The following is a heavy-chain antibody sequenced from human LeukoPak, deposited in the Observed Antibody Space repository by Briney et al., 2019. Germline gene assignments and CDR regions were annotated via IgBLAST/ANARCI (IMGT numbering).Heavy chain of an antibody. J-gene: IGHJ3*02. Sequence: PGGSLRLSCAASGFTFSSYGMHWVRQAPGKGLEWVAFIRYDGSNKYYADSVKGRFTISRDNSKNTLYLQMNSLRAEDTAVYYCAKDHPLEWLGSDAFDIWGQGTMVTVSS. V-gene: IGHV3-30*02. CDR2: IRYDGSNK. D-gene: IGHD3-3*01. CDR1: GFTFSSYG. CDR3: AKDHPLEWLGSDAFDI.